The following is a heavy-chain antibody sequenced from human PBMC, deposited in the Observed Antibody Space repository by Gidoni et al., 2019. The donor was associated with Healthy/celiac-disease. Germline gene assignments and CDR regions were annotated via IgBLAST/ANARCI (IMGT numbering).Heavy chain of an antibody. J-gene: IGHJ3*02. CDR2: ISSSSSTI. CDR3: ARDGIWFGDPDAFDI. CDR1: GFTFSSYS. V-gene: IGHV3-48*02. D-gene: IGHD3-10*01. Sequence: EVQLVESGGGLVQRGGSLRLSCAASGFTFSSYSMNWVRQAPGKGLEWVSYISSSSSTIYYADSVKGRFTISSDNAKNSLYLQMNSLRDEDTAVYYCARDGIWFGDPDAFDIWGQGTMVTVSS.